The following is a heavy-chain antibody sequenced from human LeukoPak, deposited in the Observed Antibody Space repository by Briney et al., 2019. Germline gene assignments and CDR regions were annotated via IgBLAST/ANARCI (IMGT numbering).Heavy chain of an antibody. V-gene: IGHV1-3*03. CDR1: GYTFTTYT. CDR2: ITGDGST. J-gene: IGHJ3*01. Sequence: ASVKVFCKASGYTFTTYTMHWVRQAPGQSLEWMGWITGDGSTKYSGDFQARVTITGDTSANTAYMELNSLTSEDTAVYYCASQGHLGAFHLWGQGTMISVFS. D-gene: IGHD3-16*01. CDR3: ASQGHLGAFHL.